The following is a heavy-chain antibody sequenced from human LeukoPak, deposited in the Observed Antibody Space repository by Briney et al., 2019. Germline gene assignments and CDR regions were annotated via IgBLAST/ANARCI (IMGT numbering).Heavy chain of an antibody. V-gene: IGHV3-23*01. CDR2: ISGSGGST. Sequence: GGSLRLSCAASGFTFSSYAMSWVRQAPGKGLEWVSAISGSGGSTYYADSVKGRFTISRDNSKNTLYLQMNSLRAEDTAVYYCAKDPEQQLARPDFDYWGQGTLVTVSS. D-gene: IGHD6-13*01. CDR1: GFTFSSYA. J-gene: IGHJ4*02. CDR3: AKDPEQQLARPDFDY.